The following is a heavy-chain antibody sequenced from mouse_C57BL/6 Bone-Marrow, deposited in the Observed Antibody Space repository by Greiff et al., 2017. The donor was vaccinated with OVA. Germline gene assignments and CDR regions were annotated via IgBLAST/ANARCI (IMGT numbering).Heavy chain of an antibody. Sequence: LVESGAELVRPGASVKLSCKASGYTFTSYGISWVKQRTGQGLEWIGEIYPRSGNTYYNEKFKGKATLTADKSSSTAYMELRSLTSEDSAVYFCARGTTVVATDFDVWGTGTTVTVSS. CDR2: IYPRSGNT. J-gene: IGHJ1*03. D-gene: IGHD1-1*01. V-gene: IGHV1-81*01. CDR1: GYTFTSYG. CDR3: ARGTTVVATDFDV.